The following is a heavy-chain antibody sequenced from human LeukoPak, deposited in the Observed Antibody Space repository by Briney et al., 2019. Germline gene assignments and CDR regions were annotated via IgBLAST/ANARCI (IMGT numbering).Heavy chain of an antibody. D-gene: IGHD3-9*01. V-gene: IGHV3-66*02. CDR2: IYSGGST. CDR3: ARAETPILTGYSYYFDY. Sequence: GGSLRLSCAASGFTVSSNYMSWVRQAPGKGLKWVSVIYSGGSTYYADSVKGRFTISRDNSKNTLYLQMNSLRAEDTAVYYCARAETPILTGYSYYFDYWGQGTLVTVSS. CDR1: GFTVSSNY. J-gene: IGHJ4*02.